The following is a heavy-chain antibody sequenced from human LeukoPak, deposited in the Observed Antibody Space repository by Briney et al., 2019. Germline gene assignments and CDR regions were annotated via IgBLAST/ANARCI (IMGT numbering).Heavy chain of an antibody. J-gene: IGHJ4*02. V-gene: IGHV3-21*01. CDR3: AREGRGYCSGGSCY. Sequence: GGSLRLSCAASGFTFSSYSMNWVRQAPGKGLEWVSSISSSSSYIYYADSVKGRFTISRDNAKNSLYLQMNSLRAEDTAVYYCAREGRGYCSGGSCYWGQGTLVTVSS. D-gene: IGHD2-15*01. CDR2: ISSSSSYI. CDR1: GFTFSSYS.